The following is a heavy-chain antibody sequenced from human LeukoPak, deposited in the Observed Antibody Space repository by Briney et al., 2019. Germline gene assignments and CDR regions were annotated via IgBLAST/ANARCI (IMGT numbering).Heavy chain of an antibody. CDR3: ARRGYSYGYRSFDY. CDR2: IYYSGST. V-gene: IGHV4-39*07. D-gene: IGHD5-18*01. CDR1: GGSISSSSYY. Sequence: SETLSLTCTVSGGSISSSSYYWGWIRQPPGKGLEWIGSIYYSGSTYYNPSLKSRVTISVDTSKNQFSLKLSSVTAADTAVYYCARRGYSYGYRSFDYWGQGTLVTVSS. J-gene: IGHJ4*02.